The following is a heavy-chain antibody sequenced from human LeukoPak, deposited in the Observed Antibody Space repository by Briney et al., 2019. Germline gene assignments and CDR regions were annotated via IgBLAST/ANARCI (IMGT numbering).Heavy chain of an antibody. CDR1: GGSISNQY. J-gene: IGHJ6*02. CDR3: ARERVEGNGAGSYYHYGMDV. CDR2: MSYSGST. D-gene: IGHD3-10*01. V-gene: IGHV4-59*11. Sequence: SETLSLTYTVSGGSISNQYWTWIRQPPGKRLEWMGFMSYSGSTSYNPSLNSRGTISIDTSKNQFSLKLTSVASADTAVYYCARERVEGNGAGSYYHYGMDVWGQGTAVTVSS.